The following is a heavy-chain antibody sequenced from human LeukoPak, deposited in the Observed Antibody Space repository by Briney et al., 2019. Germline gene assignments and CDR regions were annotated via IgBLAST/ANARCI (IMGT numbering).Heavy chain of an antibody. D-gene: IGHD2-2*01. Sequence: GGSLRLSCAASGFTFEDYGMSWVRQAPGKGLEWVSGISWGGGSTGSADSVKGRFTISRDIAKNSLYLQMNSLRAKDTALYYCARDMAYCSSTSCPLGYWGQGTLVTVSS. J-gene: IGHJ4*02. CDR1: GFTFEDYG. CDR2: ISWGGGST. V-gene: IGHV3-20*04. CDR3: ARDMAYCSSTSCPLGY.